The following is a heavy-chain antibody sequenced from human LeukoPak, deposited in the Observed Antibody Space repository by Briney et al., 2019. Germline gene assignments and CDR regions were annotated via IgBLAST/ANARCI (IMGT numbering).Heavy chain of an antibody. CDR2: ISGYDGVT. CDR1: GYIFGSYG. D-gene: IGHD2-21*02. Sequence: ASVTVSCKASGYIFGSYGMNWVRQAPGQGLEWVGWISGYDGVTNYAQALRGRVTMTTDTSTTTVYMHLRDLRSDDTAVYYCARDYPSGDCGGDCYYYYGMDVWGQGTTVTVSS. CDR3: ARDYPSGDCGGDCYYYYGMDV. J-gene: IGHJ6*02. V-gene: IGHV1-18*01.